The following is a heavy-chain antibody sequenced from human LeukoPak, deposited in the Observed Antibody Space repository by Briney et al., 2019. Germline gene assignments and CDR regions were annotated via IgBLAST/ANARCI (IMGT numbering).Heavy chain of an antibody. CDR3: AKDLVVAATSADY. V-gene: IGHV3-23*01. Sequence: GGSLRLSCAAPGFTVSSNYMSWVRQAPGKGLEWVSAVSGSGGSTYYADSVKGRFTISRDNSKNTLYLQMNSLRAEDTAVYYCAKDLVVAATSADYWGQGTLVTVSS. CDR2: VSGSGGST. CDR1: GFTVSSNY. J-gene: IGHJ4*02. D-gene: IGHD2-15*01.